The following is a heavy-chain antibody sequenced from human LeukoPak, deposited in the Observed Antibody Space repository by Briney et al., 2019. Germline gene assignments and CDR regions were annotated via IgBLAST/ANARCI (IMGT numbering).Heavy chain of an antibody. CDR3: ARERRDILTGYYTIY. CDR2: ISAQHGQT. CDR1: GYSENFYG. V-gene: IGHV1-18*01. D-gene: IGHD3-9*01. J-gene: IGHJ4*02. Sequence: ASVKVSCKTSGYSENFYGITWVRQVAGQGLEWMGWISAQHGQTEYAPNSQDRVTMTTDTYTNTAYMELRSLRSDDTAVYYCARERRDILTGYYTIYWGQGTLVTVSS.